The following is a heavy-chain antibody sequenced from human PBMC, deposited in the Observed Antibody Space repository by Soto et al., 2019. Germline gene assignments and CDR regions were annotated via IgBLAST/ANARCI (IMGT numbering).Heavy chain of an antibody. CDR2: ISYDGSNK. J-gene: IGHJ2*01. CDR3: ARGRAGYCSSTSCYTSWYFDL. V-gene: IGHV3-30-3*01. D-gene: IGHD2-2*02. Sequence: LRLSCAASGFTFSSYAMHWVRQAPGKGLEWVAVISYDGSNKYYADSVKGRFTISRDDSKNTLYLQMNSLRAEDTAVYYCARGRAGYCSSTSCYTSWYFDLWGRGTLVTVSS. CDR1: GFTFSSYA.